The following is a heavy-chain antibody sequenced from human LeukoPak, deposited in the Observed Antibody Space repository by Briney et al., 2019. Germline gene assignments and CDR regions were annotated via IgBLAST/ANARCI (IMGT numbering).Heavy chain of an antibody. D-gene: IGHD5-18*01. J-gene: IGHJ4*02. CDR3: AKRNGYSLDD. CDR2: ISGSGGST. V-gene: IGHV3-23*01. Sequence: GGSLRLSCAASGXTFSSYAMSWVRQAPGKGLEWVSGISGSGGSTNYADSVKGRFTIARDNSKNTLDLQMNSLRADDTAVYYCAKRNGYSLDDWGQGTLVTVSS. CDR1: GXTFSSYA.